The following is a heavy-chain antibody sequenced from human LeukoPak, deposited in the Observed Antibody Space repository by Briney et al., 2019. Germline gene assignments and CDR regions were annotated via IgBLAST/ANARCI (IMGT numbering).Heavy chain of an antibody. V-gene: IGHV3-30*02. CDR3: AKPSGSGVDY. J-gene: IGHJ4*01. CDR1: RFTFSSYG. Sequence: GGSLRLSCAASRFTFSSYGMSWVRQAPGKGLEWVAFIRYDGSHEYYADSVKGRFTISRDNSKNTLYLQMNSVRSEDTALYYCAKPSGSGVDYWGQGTRVTVSS. D-gene: IGHD1-26*01. CDR2: IRYDGSHE.